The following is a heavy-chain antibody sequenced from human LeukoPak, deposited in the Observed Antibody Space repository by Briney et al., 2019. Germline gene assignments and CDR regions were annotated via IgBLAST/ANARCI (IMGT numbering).Heavy chain of an antibody. CDR3: ARASGDGRFDY. J-gene: IGHJ4*02. D-gene: IGHD4-17*01. CDR2: IYPGDFDT. Sequence: GAFLKISCRASGYNFITYWIGWVRPMPGKREGLMGIIYPGDFDTRYSPSFQGQVTISADKSISTAYLQWSSLKASDTAIYYCARASGDGRFDYWGQGTLVTVSS. CDR1: GYNFITYW. V-gene: IGHV5-51*01.